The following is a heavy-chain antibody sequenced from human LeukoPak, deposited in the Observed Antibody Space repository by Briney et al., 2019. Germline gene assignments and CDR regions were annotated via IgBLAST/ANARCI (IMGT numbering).Heavy chain of an antibody. CDR3: AKDIDYDSSGPVDY. V-gene: IGHV3-30-3*01. Sequence: GGSLRLSCAASGFSFSSYAMHWVRQAPGKGLEWVAAIPNDGTKTYYADSVKGRFTISRDNSKNTLYLQMNSLRAEDTAVYYCAKDIDYDSSGPVDYWGQGTLVTVSS. D-gene: IGHD3-22*01. J-gene: IGHJ4*02. CDR1: GFSFSSYA. CDR2: IPNDGTKT.